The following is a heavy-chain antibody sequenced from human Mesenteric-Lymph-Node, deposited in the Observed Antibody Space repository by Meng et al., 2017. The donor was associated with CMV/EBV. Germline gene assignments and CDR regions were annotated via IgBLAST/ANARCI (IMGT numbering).Heavy chain of an antibody. D-gene: IGHD1-7*01. Sequence: ASVKVSCKASGYTFTDYYMHWVRQAPGQGLEWMGWINANTGGPNYAQRFQGGVTMTRDLSTSTVYMELRSLRFNDTAVYYCARGEAGLKLELRYYYYAMDVWGQGTTVTVSS. J-gene: IGHJ6*02. CDR1: GYTFTDYY. CDR3: ARGEAGLKLELRYYYYAMDV. V-gene: IGHV1-2*02. CDR2: INANTGGP.